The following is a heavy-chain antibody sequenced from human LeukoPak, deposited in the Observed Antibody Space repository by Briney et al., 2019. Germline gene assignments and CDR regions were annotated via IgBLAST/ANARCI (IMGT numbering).Heavy chain of an antibody. J-gene: IGHJ4*02. V-gene: IGHV3-23*01. CDR1: GVTLSNYA. D-gene: IGHD2-15*01. CDR3: AKGLPSGNSFDY. Sequence: PGGSLRLSCVASGVTLSNYAMSWARQAPGKGLEWVSVISGRGVSTYYADSVKGRFTISRDNSKNTLYLQMNSLRAEDTAVYYCAKGLPSGNSFDYWGQGTLVTVSS. CDR2: ISGRGVST.